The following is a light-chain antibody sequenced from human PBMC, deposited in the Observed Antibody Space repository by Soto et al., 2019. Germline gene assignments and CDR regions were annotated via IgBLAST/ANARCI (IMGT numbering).Light chain of an antibody. CDR3: QQSYRLPLT. Sequence: DIQMTQSPSSVSAFVGASVTITCHASQRISAFLNWYHQKPEKAPKLLIYSASYLQSGAPSNFSVSGSGTDFTLSIVTLQPEDSGTYFCQQSYRLPLTFGGGTKVEI. J-gene: IGKJ4*01. CDR1: QRISAF. V-gene: IGKV1-39*01. CDR2: SAS.